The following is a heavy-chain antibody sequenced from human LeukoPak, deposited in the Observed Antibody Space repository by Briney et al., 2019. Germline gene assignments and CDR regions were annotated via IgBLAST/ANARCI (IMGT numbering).Heavy chain of an antibody. D-gene: IGHD3-10*01. V-gene: IGHV3-23*01. CDR1: GFTFSSYA. J-gene: IGHJ4*02. CDR2: ISGSGGST. CDR3: AKDPDPPTSGRRLLIFDY. Sequence: GGSPRLSCAAPGFTFSSYAMSWVRQAPGKGLEWVSAISGSGGSTYYADSVKGRFTISRDNSKNTLYLQMNSLRAEDTAVYYCAKDPDPPTSGRRLLIFDYWGQGTLVTVSS.